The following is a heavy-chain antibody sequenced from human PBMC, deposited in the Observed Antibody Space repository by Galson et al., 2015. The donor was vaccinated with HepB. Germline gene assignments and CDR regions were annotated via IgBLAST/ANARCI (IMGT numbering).Heavy chain of an antibody. CDR1: GFTFSSYN. V-gene: IGHV3-48*02. Sequence: SLRLSCAASGFTFSSYNMNWVRQAPGKGLEWVSYISSSSSTIYYADSVKGRFTISRDNAKNSLYLQMNSLRDEDTAVYYCARVEHVLGYCSGGSCPTHAFDIWGQGTMVTVSS. CDR2: ISSSSSTI. J-gene: IGHJ3*02. D-gene: IGHD2-15*01. CDR3: ARVEHVLGYCSGGSCPTHAFDI.